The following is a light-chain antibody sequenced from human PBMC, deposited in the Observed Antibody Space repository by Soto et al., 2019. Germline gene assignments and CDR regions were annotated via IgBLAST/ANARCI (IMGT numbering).Light chain of an antibody. Sequence: DIQMTQSPSILSASVGDRVTITCRASQSISSWLAWYQQKPGKAPKLLIYDASSLESGVPSRFSGIGSGTEFTLTTTSLQPDDFATYYCQQYDSYAWTFGLGTKVEIK. CDR1: QSISSW. J-gene: IGKJ1*01. V-gene: IGKV1-5*01. CDR3: QQYDSYAWT. CDR2: DAS.